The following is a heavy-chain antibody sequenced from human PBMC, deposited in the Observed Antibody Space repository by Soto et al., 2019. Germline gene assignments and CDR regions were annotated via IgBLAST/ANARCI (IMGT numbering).Heavy chain of an antibody. CDR2: IYWDDDK. D-gene: IGHD3-10*01. J-gene: IGHJ4*02. Sequence: QITLKESGPTLVKPTQTLTLTCTFSGFSLSTSGVGVGWIRQPPGKALEWLALIYWDDDKRYRPSLKSRLTITKDTSKNQVVLTLTTLDTVDTATYYCARGGWTTYYSPFFDYWGQGTLVTVSS. V-gene: IGHV2-5*02. CDR3: ARGGWTTYYSPFFDY. CDR1: GFSLSTSGVG.